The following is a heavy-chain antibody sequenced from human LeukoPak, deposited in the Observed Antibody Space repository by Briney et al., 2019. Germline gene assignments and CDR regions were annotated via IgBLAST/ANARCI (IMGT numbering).Heavy chain of an antibody. J-gene: IGHJ6*03. V-gene: IGHV4-59*01. CDR1: GGSISSYY. D-gene: IGHD6-13*01. Sequence: SETLSLTCTVSGGSISSYYWSWIRQPPGKGLEWIGYIYYSGSTNYNPSLKSRVTISVDTSKNQSDTAVYYCARGHSSSWYGYYYYYMDVWGKGTTVTVSS. CDR3: YYYYYMDV. CDR2: IYYSGST.